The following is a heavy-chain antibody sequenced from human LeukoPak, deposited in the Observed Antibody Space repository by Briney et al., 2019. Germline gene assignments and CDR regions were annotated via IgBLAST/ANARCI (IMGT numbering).Heavy chain of an antibody. CDR1: GGTFSSYA. Sequence: GSSVKVSCKASGGTFSSYAISWVRQAPGQGLEWMGGIIPIFGTANYAQKFQGRVTITTDESTSTAYMELSSLRSEDTAVYYCAREAHPGDCSSTSCYSILWFDPWGQGTLVTVSS. CDR2: IIPIFGTA. V-gene: IGHV1-69*05. J-gene: IGHJ5*02. CDR3: AREAHPGDCSSTSCYSILWFDP. D-gene: IGHD2-2*01.